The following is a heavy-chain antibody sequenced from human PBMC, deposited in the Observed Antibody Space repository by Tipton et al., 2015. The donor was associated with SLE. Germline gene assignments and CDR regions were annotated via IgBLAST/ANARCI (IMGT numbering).Heavy chain of an antibody. CDR1: GDSISGYY. J-gene: IGHJ3*02. D-gene: IGHD5-24*01. V-gene: IGHV4-59*01. CDR2: MYYSGST. CDR3: ARDREMAGAFDI. Sequence: TLSLTCTVSGDSISGYYWSWIRQPPGKGLEWIGYMYYSGSTNYNPSLKSRVTISVDTSKNQFSLKLTSVTAADTAVYYCARDREMAGAFDIWGQGTMVTVSS.